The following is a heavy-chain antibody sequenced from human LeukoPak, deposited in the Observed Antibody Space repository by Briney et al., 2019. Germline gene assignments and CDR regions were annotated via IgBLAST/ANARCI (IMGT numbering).Heavy chain of an antibody. CDR3: TKAKYYHFDY. Sequence: GGSLRLSCVASGFTFSSYGMSWVRQAPGKGLEWVSAISGSDDSTYYADSVRGRFTISRDVSKNTLFLQMNSLRAEDTALYYCTKAKYYHFDYWGQGTLVTVSS. CDR1: GFTFSSYG. J-gene: IGHJ4*02. CDR2: ISGSDDST. V-gene: IGHV3-23*01. D-gene: IGHD3-16*01.